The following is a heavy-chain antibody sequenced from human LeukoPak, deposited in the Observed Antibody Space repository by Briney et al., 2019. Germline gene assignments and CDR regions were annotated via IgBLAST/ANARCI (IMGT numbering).Heavy chain of an antibody. D-gene: IGHD5-18*01. CDR3: ARGTRSDTAIADDAFDI. J-gene: IGHJ3*02. CDR1: GFTFSSYW. CDR2: IKQDGSEK. Sequence: PGGSLRLSCAASGFTFSSYWMSWVRRAPGKGLEWVANIKQDGSEKYYVDSVKGRFTISRDNAKNSLYLQMNSLRAEDTAVYYCARGTRSDTAIADDAFDIWGQGTMVTVSS. V-gene: IGHV3-7*01.